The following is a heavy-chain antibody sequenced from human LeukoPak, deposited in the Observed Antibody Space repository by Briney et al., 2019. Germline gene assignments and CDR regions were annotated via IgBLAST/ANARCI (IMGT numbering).Heavy chain of an antibody. Sequence: GGSLRLSCAASGFTVSSNYMSWVRQAPGKGLEWVGRIKSKTNGGTTDYGAPVKGRFTISRDDSRNTLYLQMNSLKTEDTAVYYCTTGLSGSPGAWGQGTLVTVSS. CDR3: TTGLSGSPGA. D-gene: IGHD6-13*01. J-gene: IGHJ5*02. V-gene: IGHV3-15*01. CDR1: GFTVSSNY. CDR2: IKSKTNGGTT.